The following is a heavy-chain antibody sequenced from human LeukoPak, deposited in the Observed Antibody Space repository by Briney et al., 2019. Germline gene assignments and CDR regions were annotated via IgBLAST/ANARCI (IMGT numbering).Heavy chain of an antibody. D-gene: IGHD6-13*01. CDR2: IRNKANGNTL. J-gene: IGHJ4*02. CDR3: AGSSSSRISVLQF. V-gene: IGHV3-72*01. Sequence: GGSLRLSCVASGFSFSDHYMEWVRQAPGKGLEWVGRIRNKANGNTLEYAASVKGRFIISRDDSSNSVYLHMNSLQIEDTAVYFCAGSSSSRISVLQFWGQGTLVIVSA. CDR1: GFSFSDHY.